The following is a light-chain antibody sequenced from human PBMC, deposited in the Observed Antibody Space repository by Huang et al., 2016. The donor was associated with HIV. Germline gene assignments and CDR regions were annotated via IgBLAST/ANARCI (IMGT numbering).Light chain of an antibody. Sequence: VLTQSPLSLSVTLGQSASISCRSSQGLVHSNGNTYLNWFHQRPGQSPRRLSYKVANRDSGGPDRISGIGSGTEFTLKINSVEAEDVGIYYCMQGTNWPLTFGQGTKVEIK. J-gene: IGKJ1*01. V-gene: IGKV2-30*02. CDR2: KVA. CDR3: MQGTNWPLT. CDR1: QGLVHSNGNTY.